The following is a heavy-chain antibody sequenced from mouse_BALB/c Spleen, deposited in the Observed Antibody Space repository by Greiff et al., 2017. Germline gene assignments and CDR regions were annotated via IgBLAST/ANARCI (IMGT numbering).Heavy chain of an antibody. CDR2: IDPENGNT. D-gene: IGHD1-1*01. CDR3: ARWNYGSSYDAMDY. J-gene: IGHJ4*01. V-gene: IGHV14-1*02. CDR1: GFNIKDYY. Sequence: VQLQQSGAELVRPGALVKLSCKASGFNIKDYYMHWVKQRPEQGLEWIGWIDPENGNTIYDPKFQGKASITADTSSNTAYLQLSSLTSEDTAVYYCARWNYGSSYDAMDYWGQGTSVTVSS.